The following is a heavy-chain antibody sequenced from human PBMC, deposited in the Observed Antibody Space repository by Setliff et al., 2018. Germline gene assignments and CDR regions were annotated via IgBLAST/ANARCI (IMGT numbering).Heavy chain of an antibody. CDR1: GYTFSLSW. CDR2: IYAGNSQI. Sequence: GESLKISCKDSGYTFSLSWIGWVRQMPGKGLDWMGIIYAGNSQIKYSPSFQGQVSISADKSINTAYLQWSSLKASDTAIYFCARRTGFAVAGFDHWGQGTLVTVSS. D-gene: IGHD6-19*01. CDR3: ARRTGFAVAGFDH. V-gene: IGHV5-51*01. J-gene: IGHJ4*02.